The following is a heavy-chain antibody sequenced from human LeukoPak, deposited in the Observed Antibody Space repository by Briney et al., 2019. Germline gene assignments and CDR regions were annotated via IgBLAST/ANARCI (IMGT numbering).Heavy chain of an antibody. J-gene: IGHJ4*02. V-gene: IGHV1-69*13. Sequence: GASVKVSRKASGGTFSSYAISWVRQAPGQGLEWMGGIIPIFGTANYAQKFQGRVTITADESTSTAYMELGSLRSEDTAVYYCARAYCTNGVCYEGYFDYWGQGTLVTVSS. CDR2: IIPIFGTA. CDR3: ARAYCTNGVCYEGYFDY. CDR1: GGTFSSYA. D-gene: IGHD2-8*01.